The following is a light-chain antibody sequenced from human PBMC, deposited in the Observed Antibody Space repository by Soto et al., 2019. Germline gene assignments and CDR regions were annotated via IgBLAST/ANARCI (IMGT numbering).Light chain of an antibody. J-gene: IGLJ1*01. CDR1: SSDVGGYNY. CDR3: CSYAGSYTYV. Sequence: QSVLTQPRSVSGSPGQSVTISCTGTSSDVGGYNYVSWYHPHPGKAPQLMIYDVSKRPSGVPDRFSGSKSGNTASLTISGLQAEDEAHYYCCSYAGSYTYVFGTGTKVTVL. V-gene: IGLV2-11*01. CDR2: DVS.